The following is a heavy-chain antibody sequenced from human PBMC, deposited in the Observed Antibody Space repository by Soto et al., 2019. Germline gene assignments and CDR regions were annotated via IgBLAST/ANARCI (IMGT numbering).Heavy chain of an antibody. Sequence: EVQLVESGGGVVQPGGSLTLSCAASGFTFSSYWRHWVRQAPGKGLVWVSRIKHDGSGPNYVDSVKGRLTISRDNARNTLYLQMNSLRAEDTAVYFCVRGDGDYYDGNGYLGRHWGQGTLVTVSS. CDR1: GFTFSSYW. CDR2: IKHDGSGP. D-gene: IGHD3-16*01. CDR3: VRGDGDYYDGNGYLGRH. J-gene: IGHJ4*02. V-gene: IGHV3-74*01.